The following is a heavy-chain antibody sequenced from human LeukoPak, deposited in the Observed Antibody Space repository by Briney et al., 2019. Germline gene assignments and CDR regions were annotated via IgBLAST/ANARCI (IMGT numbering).Heavy chain of an antibody. CDR3: ARPYSRGWRGAFDI. Sequence: SETLSLTCTVSGGSISTYYWSWIRQPPGKGLEWIGNIYYSGSTNYNPSLKSRVTIPVETSKNQFSLKLSSVTAADTAIYYCARPYSRGWRGAFDIWGQETMVTVSS. D-gene: IGHD6-19*01. V-gene: IGHV4-59*08. CDR1: GGSISTYY. J-gene: IGHJ3*02. CDR2: IYYSGST.